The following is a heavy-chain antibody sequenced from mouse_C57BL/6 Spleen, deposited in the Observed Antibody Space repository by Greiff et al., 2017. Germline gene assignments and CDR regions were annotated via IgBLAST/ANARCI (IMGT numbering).Heavy chain of an antibody. D-gene: IGHD2-5*01. CDR3: ARKTIVTVFDY. V-gene: IGHV5-17*01. CDR2: ISSGRSTI. CDR1: GFTFSDYG. Sequence: EVQLVESGGGLVKPGGSLKLSCSASGFTFSDYGMHWVRQAPEKGLEWVAYISSGRSTIYYADTVKGRFTISRDNAKNTLFLQMTSLRSEDTAMYYCARKTIVTVFDYWGQGTTLTVSS. J-gene: IGHJ2*01.